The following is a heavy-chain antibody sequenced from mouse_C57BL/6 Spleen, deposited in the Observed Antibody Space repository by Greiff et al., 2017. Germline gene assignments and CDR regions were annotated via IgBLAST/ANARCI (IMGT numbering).Heavy chain of an antibody. D-gene: IGHD2-4*01. J-gene: IGHJ4*01. CDR1: GYTFTSYG. CDR3: ARERGYDYDKAMDY. Sequence: VKLQESGAELARPGASVKLSCKASGYTFTSYGISWVKQRTGQGLEWIGEIYPRSGNTYYNEKFKGKATLTADKSSSTAYMELRSLTSEDSAVYFCARERGYDYDKAMDYWGQGTSVTVSS. V-gene: IGHV1-81*01. CDR2: IYPRSGNT.